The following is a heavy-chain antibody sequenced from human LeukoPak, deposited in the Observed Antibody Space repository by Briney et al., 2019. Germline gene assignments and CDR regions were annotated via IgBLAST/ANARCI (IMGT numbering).Heavy chain of an antibody. CDR2: IGSDGVDT. J-gene: IGHJ4*02. CDR3: VRAYTTSGTYSEP. D-gene: IGHD1-1*01. CDR1: GFTFSSYS. V-gene: IGHV3-23*01. Sequence: PGGSLRLSCAASGFTFSSYSMNWVRQAPGKGLEWLSGIGSDGVDTFYADSAKGRFTISRDNSKNTVYLQMNSLRAEDTALYYCVRAYTTSGTYSEPWGQGTLVTVSS.